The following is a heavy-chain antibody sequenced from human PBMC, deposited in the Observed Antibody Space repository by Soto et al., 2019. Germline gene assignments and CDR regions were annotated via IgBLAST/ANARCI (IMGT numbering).Heavy chain of an antibody. D-gene: IGHD3-3*01. CDR3: ARERVGVTYYDFWSGYDYYYYGMDV. CDR1: GFTFSSYW. CDR2: IKQDGSEK. J-gene: IGHJ6*02. V-gene: IGHV3-7*01. Sequence: GGSLRLSCAASGFTFSSYWMSWVRQAPGKGLEWVANIKQDGSEKYYVDSVKGRFTLSRDNAKNSLYLQMNSLRAEDTAVYYCARERVGVTYYDFWSGYDYYYYGMDVWGQGTTVTVSS.